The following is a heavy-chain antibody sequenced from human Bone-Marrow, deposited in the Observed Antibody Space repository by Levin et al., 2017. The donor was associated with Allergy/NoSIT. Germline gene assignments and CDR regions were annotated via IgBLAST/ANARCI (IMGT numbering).Heavy chain of an antibody. V-gene: IGHV3-21*04. CDR3: ARDMNKAHYNYGLDV. CDR2: ISSSGSDM. CDR1: GFSIYS. D-gene: IGHD1/OR15-1a*01. J-gene: IGHJ6*02. Sequence: GGSLRLSCTVSGFSIYSINWVRQAPGKGLEWVSSISSSGSDMYYVDSVKGRFTISRDNAKNSLTLQMNSLRAEDTAVYYCARDMNKAHYNYGLDVWGQGTTVTVSS.